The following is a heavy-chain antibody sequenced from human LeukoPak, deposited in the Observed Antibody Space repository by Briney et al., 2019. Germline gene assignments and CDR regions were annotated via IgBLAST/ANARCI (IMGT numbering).Heavy chain of an antibody. D-gene: IGHD4-23*01. Sequence: SETLSLTCTVSGGSISSGGYYWSWIRQPPGKGLEWIGYIYHSGSTYYNPSLKSRVTISVDTSKNQFSLKLSSVTAADTAVYYCVRDKEPTDGGNSVYIHWGQGTLVTVSS. V-gene: IGHV4-30-2*01. CDR1: GGSISSGGYY. J-gene: IGHJ4*02. CDR2: IYHSGST. CDR3: VRDKEPTDGGNSVYIH.